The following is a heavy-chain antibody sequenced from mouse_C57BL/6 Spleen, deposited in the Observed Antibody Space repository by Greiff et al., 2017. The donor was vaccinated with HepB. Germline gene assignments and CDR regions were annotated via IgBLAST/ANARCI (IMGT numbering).Heavy chain of an antibody. J-gene: IGHJ2*01. Sequence: EVKLMESGGGLVKPGGSLKLSCAASGFTFSSYAMSWVRQTPEKRLEWVATLSDGGSYTYYPDNVKGRFTISRDNAKNNLYLQMSHLKSEDPAMYYCARGSTMVTTARAYFDYWGQGTTLTVSS. CDR2: LSDGGSYT. V-gene: IGHV5-4*03. CDR1: GFTFSSYA. D-gene: IGHD2-2*01. CDR3: ARGSTMVTTARAYFDY.